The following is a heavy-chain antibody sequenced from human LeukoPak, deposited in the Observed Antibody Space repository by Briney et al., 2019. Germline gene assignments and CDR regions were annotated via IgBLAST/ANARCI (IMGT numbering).Heavy chain of an antibody. Sequence: GGSLRLSCEGSGFSFSSYWMTWVRLSPGKGPEWVANIKQDESERYTVDSVKGRFTISRDNAKNTLYLQMNSLRAEDTAVYYCARVMTPFGEPIPWFDPWGQGTLVTVSS. CDR1: GFSFSSYW. J-gene: IGHJ5*02. V-gene: IGHV3-7*01. CDR3: ARVMTPFGEPIPWFDP. CDR2: IKQDESER. D-gene: IGHD3-10*01.